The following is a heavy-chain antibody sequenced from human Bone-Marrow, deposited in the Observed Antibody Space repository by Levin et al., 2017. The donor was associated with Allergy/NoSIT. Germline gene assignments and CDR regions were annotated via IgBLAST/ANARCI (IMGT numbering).Heavy chain of an antibody. J-gene: IGHJ4*02. CDR3: ARDGGHVHSSSPDF. CDR2: IKQDGSEK. CDR1: GFRFSNYW. Sequence: PGGSLRLSCAASGFRFSNYWMSWVRQAPGKGPEWVANIKQDGSEKYYVDSVKGRFTISRDNAKNSLYLEMNSLRADDAAVYYCARDGGHVHSSSPDFWGQGTLVAGSS. V-gene: IGHV3-7*01. D-gene: IGHD6-6*01.